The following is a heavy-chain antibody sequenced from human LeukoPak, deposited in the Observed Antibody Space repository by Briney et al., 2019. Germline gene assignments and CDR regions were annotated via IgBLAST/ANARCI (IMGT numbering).Heavy chain of an antibody. CDR3: ARGDDSGYYDYFDY. V-gene: IGHV3-33*01. Sequence: GGSLRLSCAASGFTFSSYGMHWVRQAPGKGLEWVAVIWYDGSNKYYADSVKGRFTVSRDNSKNTLYLQMNSLRAEDTAVYYCARGDDSGYYDYFDYWGQGALVTVSS. J-gene: IGHJ4*02. D-gene: IGHD3-22*01. CDR1: GFTFSSYG. CDR2: IWYDGSNK.